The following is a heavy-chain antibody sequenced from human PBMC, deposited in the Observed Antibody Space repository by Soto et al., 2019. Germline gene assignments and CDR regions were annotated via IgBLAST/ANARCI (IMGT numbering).Heavy chain of an antibody. V-gene: IGHV1-46*03. CDR2: INPSGST. CDR1: GYTFTSYY. D-gene: IGHD2-15*01. Sequence: ASVKVSCKASGYTFTSYYMHWVRQAPGQGLEWMGIINPSGSTSYAQKFQGRVTMTGDTSTSTVYMELSSLRSEDTAVYYCARVYCSCGSCYSFDYWGQGTLVTVSS. J-gene: IGHJ4*02. CDR3: ARVYCSCGSCYSFDY.